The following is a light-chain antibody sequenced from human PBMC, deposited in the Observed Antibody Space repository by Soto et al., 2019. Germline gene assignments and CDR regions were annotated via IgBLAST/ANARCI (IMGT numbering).Light chain of an antibody. V-gene: IGKV3-15*01. CDR1: QTVCRGC. Sequence: LTQSPGTLSLSPGERATLSCRAIQTVCRGCLAWYQQKPGQAPRLLIYGASTRATGIPARFSGSGSGTEFTLTISSLQSEDFAVYYCQQYNNWPFVTFGQGTKVDIK. CDR2: GAS. J-gene: IGKJ1*01. CDR3: QQYNNWPFVT.